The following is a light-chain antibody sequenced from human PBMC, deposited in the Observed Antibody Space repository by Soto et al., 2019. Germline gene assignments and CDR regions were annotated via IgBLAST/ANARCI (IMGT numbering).Light chain of an antibody. CDR3: TSYASGSAPYV. V-gene: IGLV2-14*01. CDR1: SSDIGDSNY. J-gene: IGLJ1*01. CDR2: EVN. Sequence: QSALTQPASVSGSPGQSISISCPGTSSDIGDSNYVSSSEQHPGKAPQLMIYEVNNRPSGVSDRFSGSKSGNTASLTISGLQAEDEADYYCTSYASGSAPYVFGTGTRSPS.